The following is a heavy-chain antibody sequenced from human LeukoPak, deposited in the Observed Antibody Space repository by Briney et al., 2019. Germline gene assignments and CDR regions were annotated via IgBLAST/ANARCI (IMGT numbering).Heavy chain of an antibody. J-gene: IGHJ4*02. CDR2: ISYDGSNK. CDR1: EFTCSSYG. V-gene: IGHV3-30*18. Sequence: AGRSLRLSCAASEFTCSSYGMNWVRQAPGKGLEWVAVISYDGSNKHYADSVKGRFTISRDNSKNTLYLQMNSLRAEDTAVYYCAKEGHGSSLDYWGQGTLVTVSS. D-gene: IGHD6-13*01. CDR3: AKEGHGSSLDY.